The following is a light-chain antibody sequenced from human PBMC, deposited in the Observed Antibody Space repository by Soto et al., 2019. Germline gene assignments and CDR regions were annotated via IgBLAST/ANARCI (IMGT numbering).Light chain of an antibody. J-gene: IGLJ3*02. CDR2: EAN. CDR3: CSSAGPTTWV. V-gene: IGLV2-23*01. Sequence: QSALTQPASVSGSPGQSITISCTGTSSDVGGYNYVSWYQHHPGKAPKLIIYEANERPSGVSYRFSGSKSGNTASLTISGLQAEDEGDYYCCSSAGPTTWVFGGGTQLTVL. CDR1: SSDVGGYNY.